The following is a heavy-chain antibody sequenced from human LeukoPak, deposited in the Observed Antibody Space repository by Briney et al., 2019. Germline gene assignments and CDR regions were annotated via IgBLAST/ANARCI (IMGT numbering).Heavy chain of an antibody. Sequence: ASVKVSCKASGYTFTGYYIHWVRQAPREGLEWVGWINPDRGDTYYAQKFHGRVTMTRDTFINTAYMELSRRRSDDTGVFCYARPPYELVSAAPFDYWGQGTLVTVSS. CDR3: ARPPYELVSAAPFDY. V-gene: IGHV1-2*02. J-gene: IGHJ4*02. CDR2: INPDRGDT. D-gene: IGHD2-2*01. CDR1: GYTFTGYY.